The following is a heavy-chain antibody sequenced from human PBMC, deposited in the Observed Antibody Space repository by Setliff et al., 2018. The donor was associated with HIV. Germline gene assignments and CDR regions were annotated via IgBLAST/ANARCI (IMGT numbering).Heavy chain of an antibody. CDR2: IIPLFGTT. D-gene: IGHD6-6*01. Sequence: SVKVSCKASGGSFSSHTITWVRQAPGQGLEWMGGIIPLFGTTNYAQKLQGRVTISADESTSTAYMDLSSLKSDDTAMYYCARGEQLVLNGAFDIWGQGTVVTVSS. V-gene: IGHV1-69*13. CDR3: ARGEQLVLNGAFDI. CDR1: GGSFSSHT. J-gene: IGHJ3*02.